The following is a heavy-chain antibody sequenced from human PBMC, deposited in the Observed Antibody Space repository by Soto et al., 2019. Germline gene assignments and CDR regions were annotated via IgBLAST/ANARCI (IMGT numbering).Heavy chain of an antibody. CDR1: GFTFSSYA. J-gene: IGHJ4*02. D-gene: IGHD3-22*01. CDR2: ISGNGSNK. CDR3: AREGVNYYDSSALDY. Sequence: PGGSLRLSCAASGFTFSSYAMSWVRQAPGKGLEWVSVISGNGSNKYYADSVKGRFTISRDNSKNTLYLQMNSLGAEDTAVYYCAREGVNYYDSSALDYWGQGTLVTVSS. V-gene: IGHV3-23*01.